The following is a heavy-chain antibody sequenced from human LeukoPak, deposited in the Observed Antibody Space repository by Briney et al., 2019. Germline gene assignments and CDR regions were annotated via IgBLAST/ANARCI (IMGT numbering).Heavy chain of an antibody. V-gene: IGHV3-7*01. CDR2: IKPDGSAG. CDR3: AREKLDTRGYVDY. J-gene: IGHJ4*02. Sequence: GGSLRLSCATSGFTFSSNWMSWVRHVPGRGLDWVANIKPDGSAGYYAASVKGRFTISRDNAKNLLYLQMNSLRAEDTAVYYCAREKLDTRGYVDYWGQGTLVTVSS. CDR1: GFTFSSNW. D-gene: IGHD3-22*01.